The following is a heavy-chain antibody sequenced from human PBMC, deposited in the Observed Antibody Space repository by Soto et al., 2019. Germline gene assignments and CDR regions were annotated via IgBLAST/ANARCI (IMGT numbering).Heavy chain of an antibody. CDR1: GGSISSGDYY. V-gene: IGHV4-30-4*01. D-gene: IGHD1-1*01. Sequence: SETLSLTCTVSGGSISSGDYYWSWIRQPPGKGLEWIGYIYYSGNTYCNPSLKSRVTISVDTSKNQFSLKLSSVTAADTAVYSCARVSSQQRWFDPWGQGTLVTVSS. J-gene: IGHJ5*02. CDR2: IYYSGNT. CDR3: ARVSSQQRWFDP.